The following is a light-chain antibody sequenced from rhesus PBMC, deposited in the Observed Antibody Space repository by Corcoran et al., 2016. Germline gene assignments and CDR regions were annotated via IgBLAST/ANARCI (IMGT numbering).Light chain of an antibody. CDR1: QGISNW. V-gene: IGKV1-69*01. Sequence: DIQMTQSPSSLSASVGDRVTITCRASQGISNWLAWYQQKPGKAPKLLIYRESNLETGVPSRFSGSGSGTDFPLTISSLQPEDIATYYCQQHDNSPFTFGPGTKLDIK. CDR2: RES. CDR3: QQHDNSPFT. J-gene: IGKJ3*01.